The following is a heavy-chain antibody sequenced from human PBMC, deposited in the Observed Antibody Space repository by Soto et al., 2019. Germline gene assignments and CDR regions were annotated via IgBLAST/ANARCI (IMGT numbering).Heavy chain of an antibody. D-gene: IGHD1-7*01. CDR2: ISGSGGST. CDR1: GFTFSSYA. J-gene: IGHJ4*02. CDR3: AKRATGTYFDY. Sequence: EVQLLESGGGLVQPGGSLRLSCAASGFTFSSYAMNWVRQAPGKGLEWVSVISGSGGSTYYADSVKGRFTTSRDNSKNTLYLRMNSLRAEDTAVYYCAKRATGTYFDYWGQGTLVTVSS. V-gene: IGHV3-23*01.